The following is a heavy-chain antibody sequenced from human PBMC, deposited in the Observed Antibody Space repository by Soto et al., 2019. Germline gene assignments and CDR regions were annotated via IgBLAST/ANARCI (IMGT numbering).Heavy chain of an antibody. V-gene: IGHV4-59*08. CDR2: IFYGSTSYT. CDR3: ARHEGRAVAGHFDC. CDR1: GGSFISYY. D-gene: IGHD6-19*01. J-gene: IGHJ4*02. Sequence: LEILSLTCTVSGGSFISYYWSWIRQSPGKGLEWIGYIFYGSTSYTNYNPSLKSRVTISVDTSKNQFSLNLTSVTAADTAVYYCARHEGRAVAGHFDCWGQGTLVTVSS.